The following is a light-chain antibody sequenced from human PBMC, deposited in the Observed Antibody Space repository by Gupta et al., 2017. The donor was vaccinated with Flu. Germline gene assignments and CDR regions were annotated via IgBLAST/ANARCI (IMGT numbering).Light chain of an antibody. V-gene: IGKV3-20*01. CDR3: LQDGSSPFT. J-gene: IGKJ3*01. CDR1: HSVSRSY. Sequence: GSLSSSPGEVATFSGRASHSVSRSYVAWYQQTASQAPRLLIECASSRATGIPDRFSGSGSGTDYTRTISRLEPEVFAVYYRLQDGSSPFTCGDGTKVDIK. CDR2: CAS.